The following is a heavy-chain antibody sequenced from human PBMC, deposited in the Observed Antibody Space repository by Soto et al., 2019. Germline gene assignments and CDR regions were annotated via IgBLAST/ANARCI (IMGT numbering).Heavy chain of an antibody. D-gene: IGHD2-21*02. CDR3: AKKAYCGGDCSGGDDY. CDR1: GFTFSSYA. Sequence: GGSLRLSCAASGFTFSSYAMSWVRQAPGKGLEWVSAISGSGGSTYYADSVKGRFTISRDNSKNTLYLQMNSLRAEDTAVYCCAKKAYCGGDCSGGDDYWGQGTLVTVSS. CDR2: ISGSGGST. V-gene: IGHV3-23*01. J-gene: IGHJ4*02.